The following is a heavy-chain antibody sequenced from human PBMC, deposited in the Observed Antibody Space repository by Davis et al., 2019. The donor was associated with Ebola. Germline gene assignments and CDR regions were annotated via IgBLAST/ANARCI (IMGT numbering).Heavy chain of an antibody. Sequence: GESLKISCAASGFTFSSYSMNWVRQAPGKGLEWVSSISSSSSYMYYADSVKGRFTISRDNAKNSLYLQMNSLRAEDTAVYYCARESSGYDPGGYYYYGMDVWGQGTTVTVSS. CDR1: GFTFSSYS. D-gene: IGHD5-12*01. CDR3: ARESSGYDPGGYYYYGMDV. J-gene: IGHJ6*02. V-gene: IGHV3-21*01. CDR2: ISSSSSYM.